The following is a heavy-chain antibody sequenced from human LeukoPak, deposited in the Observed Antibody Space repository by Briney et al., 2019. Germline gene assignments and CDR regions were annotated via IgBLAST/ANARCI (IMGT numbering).Heavy chain of an antibody. Sequence: GGSLRLSCAASGFSFSDYWMYWVRQAPGKGLVWGSRINSDGSSKNYADSVKGRFTISRDNAKNTHYLQMNSLRAEDTAVYYCARDRIGDSVIYFDSWGQGTLVTVSS. CDR2: INSDGSSK. D-gene: IGHD4-17*01. CDR1: GFSFSDYW. J-gene: IGHJ4*02. CDR3: ARDRIGDSVIYFDS. V-gene: IGHV3-74*01.